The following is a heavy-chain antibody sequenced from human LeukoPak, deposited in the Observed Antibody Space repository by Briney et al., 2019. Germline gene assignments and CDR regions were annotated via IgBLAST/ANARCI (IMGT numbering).Heavy chain of an antibody. V-gene: IGHV3-66*01. J-gene: IGHJ2*01. CDR2: IYSGGST. CDR1: GFTVSSNY. CDR3: ATAMVRVQKASNWYFDL. D-gene: IGHD3-10*01. Sequence: GGSLRLSCAASGFTVSSNYMSWVRQAPGKGLEWVSVIYSGGSTYYADSVKGRFTISRDNSKNTLYLQMNSLRAEDTAVYYCATAMVRVQKASNWYFDLWGRGTLVTVSS.